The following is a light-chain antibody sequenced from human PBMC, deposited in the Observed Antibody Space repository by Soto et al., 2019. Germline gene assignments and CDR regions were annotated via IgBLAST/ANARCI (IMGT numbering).Light chain of an antibody. CDR2: GAS. V-gene: IGKV3-20*01. CDR1: QSVSSS. J-gene: IGKJ1*01. Sequence: EIVLTQSPGTLSLSPGERATLSCRASQSVSSSLAWYQQKPGQAPRLLIYGASSRATGIPDRFSGSGSGPDFTLTISRLEPEDFAVYFCQHYGSSRTFGQGTKVHIK. CDR3: QHYGSSRT.